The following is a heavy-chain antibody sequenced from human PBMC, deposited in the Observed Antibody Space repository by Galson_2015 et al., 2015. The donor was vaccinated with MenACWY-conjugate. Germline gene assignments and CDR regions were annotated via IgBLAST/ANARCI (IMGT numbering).Heavy chain of an antibody. CDR2: ISYSGST. CDR3: ARRSARLTLGAFDI. Sequence: ATLSLTCTVSGGSISSSSYFWGWIRQPPGKGLEWIGTISYSGSTHYNPSLNNRVTVSADTSKNQFSLNVNSVTAADTALYYCARRSARLTLGAFDIWGQGTMVTVSS. CDR1: GGSISSSSYF. J-gene: IGHJ3*02. V-gene: IGHV4-39*01. D-gene: IGHD4-23*01.